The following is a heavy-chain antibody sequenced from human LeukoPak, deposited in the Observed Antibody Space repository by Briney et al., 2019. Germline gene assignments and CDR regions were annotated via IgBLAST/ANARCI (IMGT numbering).Heavy chain of an antibody. J-gene: IGHJ4*02. CDR2: ISSSSSTI. CDR3: ARDSSSNWIFDY. Sequence: GGSLRLSCAASGFTFSSYSMSWVRQAPGKGLEWVALISSSSSTIYYADSVKGRFTISRDNAKNSLYLQMNSLRDEDTAVYYCARDSSSNWIFDYWGQGTLVTVSS. D-gene: IGHD6-13*01. CDR1: GFTFSSYS. V-gene: IGHV3-48*02.